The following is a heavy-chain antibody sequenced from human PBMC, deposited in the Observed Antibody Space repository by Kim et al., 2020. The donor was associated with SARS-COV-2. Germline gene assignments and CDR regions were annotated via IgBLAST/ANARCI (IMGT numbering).Heavy chain of an antibody. D-gene: IGHD1-26*01. J-gene: IGHJ4*02. CDR3: RRGGGGGYNQGIDY. Sequence: ADSVKGRFPISRDNARNALYLQRTSLRAEDTALYHCRRGGGGGYNQGIDYWGQGTLVTVSS. V-gene: IGHV3-20*01.